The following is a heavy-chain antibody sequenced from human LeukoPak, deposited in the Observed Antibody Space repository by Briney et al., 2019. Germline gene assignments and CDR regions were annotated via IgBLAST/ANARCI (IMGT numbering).Heavy chain of an antibody. V-gene: IGHV3-20*04. CDR3: ARGGAYYYDSSHAFDI. J-gene: IGHJ3*02. D-gene: IGHD3-22*01. Sequence: GGSLRLSCAASGFAFDDYGMSWVRQAPGKGLEWVSGINWNGGSTGYADSVKGRFTISRDNAKNSLYLQMNSLRAEDTALYYCARGGAYYYDSSHAFDIWGQGTMVTVSS. CDR1: GFAFDDYG. CDR2: INWNGGST.